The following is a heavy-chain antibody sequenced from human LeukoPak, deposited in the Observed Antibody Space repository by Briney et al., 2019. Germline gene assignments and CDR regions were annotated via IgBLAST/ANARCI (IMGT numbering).Heavy chain of an antibody. V-gene: IGHV4-59*12. CDR2: IYYSGST. J-gene: IGHJ4*02. CDR1: GGSIISYY. Sequence: SETLSLTCTVSGGSIISYYWSWIRKPPGKGLECIGYIYYSGSTNYSPSLKSRVTISVDTSKNQFSLKLSSVTAADTAVYYCARGGAAAGQLGYYFDYWGQGTLVTVSS. D-gene: IGHD6-13*01. CDR3: ARGGAAAGQLGYYFDY.